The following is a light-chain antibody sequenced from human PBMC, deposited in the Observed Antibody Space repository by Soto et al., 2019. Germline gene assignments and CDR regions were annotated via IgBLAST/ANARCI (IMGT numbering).Light chain of an antibody. CDR2: SNN. J-gene: IGLJ1*01. CDR1: SSYIGSNT. CDR3: AAWDDSLNGPV. V-gene: IGLV1-44*01. Sequence: QSVLTQPPSASGTPGQTVTISCSGSSSYIGSNTVNWYQQLPGTAPKLLIYSNNQRTSGVPDRSSRSKSGTSASLAISGPQSEDEGDYYCAAWDDSLNGPVFGTGTKLTVL.